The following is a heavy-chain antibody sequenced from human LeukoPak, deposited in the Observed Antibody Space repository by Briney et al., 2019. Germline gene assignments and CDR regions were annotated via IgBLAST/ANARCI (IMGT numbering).Heavy chain of an antibody. CDR1: GFTFSNYA. CDR2: INTSGGST. D-gene: IGHD3-22*01. V-gene: IGHV3-23*01. Sequence: GGSLRLSCAASGFTFSNYAMSWVRQAPGKGLEWVSGINTSGGSTAYADSVKGRFTISRDNPRNTLYMQMNSLRAKDTALYYCAIMHPYYDGNGYWVQWGQGTLVTVSS. CDR3: AIMHPYYDGNGYWVQ. J-gene: IGHJ4*02.